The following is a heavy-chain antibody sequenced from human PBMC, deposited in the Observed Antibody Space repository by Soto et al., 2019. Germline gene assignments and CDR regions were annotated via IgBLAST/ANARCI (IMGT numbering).Heavy chain of an antibody. Sequence: GGALRLSCAASGFSFRSYVMSWGLQATGEGLEWVSGIDGSGGRTFYADSVKGRFTISRDHSKNTLYLQMHILRAEETAVYYAAKRPTTETTYNQYLELWGRGTLDTVSS. CDR2: IDGSGGRT. J-gene: IGHJ2*01. CDR3: AKRPTTETTYNQYLEL. V-gene: IGHV3-23*01. D-gene: IGHD1-1*01. CDR1: GFSFRSYV.